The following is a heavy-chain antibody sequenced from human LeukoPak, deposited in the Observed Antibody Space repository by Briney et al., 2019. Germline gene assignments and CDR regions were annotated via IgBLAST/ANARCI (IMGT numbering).Heavy chain of an antibody. V-gene: IGHV3-30-3*01. D-gene: IGHD2-2*01. CDR1: GFTFSSYA. CDR3: TTYSTGSCNY. J-gene: IGHJ4*02. CDR2: ISYDGSNK. Sequence: GGSLRLSCAASGFTFSSYAMHWVRQAPGKGLEWVAVISYDGSNKYYADSVKGRFTISRDNSKNTLYLQMNSLRAEDTAVYYCTTYSTGSCNYWGQGTLVTVSS.